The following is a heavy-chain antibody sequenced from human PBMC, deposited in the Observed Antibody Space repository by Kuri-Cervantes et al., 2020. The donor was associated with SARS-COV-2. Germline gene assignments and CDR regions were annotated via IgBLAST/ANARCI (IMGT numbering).Heavy chain of an antibody. V-gene: IGHV1-46*01. CDR2: INPSGGST. D-gene: IGHD3-3*01. CDR3: ARRGVYDFWSGDYYYYYYMDV. CDR1: GYTFTSYY. J-gene: IGHJ6*03. Sequence: ASVKVSCKASGYTFTSYYMHWVRQAPGQGLEWMGIINPSGGSTIYAQKFQGRVTMTEDTSTDTAYMELSSLRSEDTAVYYCARRGVYDFWSGDYYYYYYMDVWGKGTTVTVSS.